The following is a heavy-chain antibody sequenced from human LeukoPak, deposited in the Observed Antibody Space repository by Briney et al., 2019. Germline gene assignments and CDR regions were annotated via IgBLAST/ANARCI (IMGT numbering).Heavy chain of an antibody. V-gene: IGHV1-3*01. Sequence: ASVKVSCKASGYTLTSYAMHWVRQAPGQRLEWMGWINAGNGNTKYSQKFQGRVTITRDTSASTAYMELSSLRSEDTAVYYCARASSSSGYYYPYYYYGMDVWGQGTTVTVSS. D-gene: IGHD3-22*01. CDR1: GYTLTSYA. CDR3: ARASSSSGYYYPYYYYGMDV. J-gene: IGHJ6*02. CDR2: INAGNGNT.